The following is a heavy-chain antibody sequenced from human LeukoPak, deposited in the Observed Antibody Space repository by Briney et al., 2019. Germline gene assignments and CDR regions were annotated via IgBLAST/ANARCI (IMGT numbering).Heavy chain of an antibody. CDR1: GYTFTSYG. Sequence: ASVKVSCKASGYTFTSYGISWVRQAPGQGLEWMGWISAYNGNTNYAQKLQGRVTMTTDTSTSTAYMELRSLRSDDTAVYYCAREIPYQLLYDYYYYGMDVWGQGTTVTVSS. V-gene: IGHV1-18*01. J-gene: IGHJ6*02. CDR3: AREIPYQLLYDYYYYGMDV. CDR2: ISAYNGNT. D-gene: IGHD2-2*02.